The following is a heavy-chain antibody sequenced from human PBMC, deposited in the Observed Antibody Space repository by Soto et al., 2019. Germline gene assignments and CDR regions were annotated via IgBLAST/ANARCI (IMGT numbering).Heavy chain of an antibody. Sequence: SVTQSLTGTVSGGSGTSVSGYWSWIRKPPGKGLEWIGYIYYSGCADYNPSLGSRVTISIDTSKNQFSLKLTSVTAADTAVYYCARGVGFGYYYYHMDLWGQGTTVTVSS. CDR3: ARGVGFGYYYYHMDL. J-gene: IGHJ6*02. CDR1: GGSGTSVSGY. CDR2: IYYSGCA. V-gene: IGHV4-61*01. D-gene: IGHD3-10*01.